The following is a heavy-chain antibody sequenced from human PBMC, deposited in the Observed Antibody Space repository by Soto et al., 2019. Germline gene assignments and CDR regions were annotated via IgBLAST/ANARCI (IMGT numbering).Heavy chain of an antibody. V-gene: IGHV1-69*12. Sequence: QVQLVQSGAEVKKPGSSVKVSCKASGGTFSSYAISWVRQAPGQGLEWMGGIIPIFGTANYAQKFQGRVTITAYESTSTAYMELSSLRSEDTAVYYCASGARGYCISTSCYPFDYWGQGTLVTVSS. CDR3: ASGARGYCISTSCYPFDY. CDR1: GGTFSSYA. J-gene: IGHJ4*02. D-gene: IGHD2-2*01. CDR2: IIPIFGTA.